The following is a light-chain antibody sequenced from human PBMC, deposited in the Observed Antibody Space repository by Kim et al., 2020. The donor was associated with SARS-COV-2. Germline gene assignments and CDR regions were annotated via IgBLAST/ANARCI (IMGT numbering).Light chain of an antibody. CDR1: KLGDKY. V-gene: IGLV3-1*01. J-gene: IGLJ2*01. Sequence: SYELTQPPSVSVSPGQTASITCSGDKLGDKYACWYQQKPGQSPVLVIYQDNKRPSGIPERLSGSNSGNTATLTISGTQAMEEADYYCQAWDSSAVV. CDR3: QAWDSSAVV. CDR2: QDN.